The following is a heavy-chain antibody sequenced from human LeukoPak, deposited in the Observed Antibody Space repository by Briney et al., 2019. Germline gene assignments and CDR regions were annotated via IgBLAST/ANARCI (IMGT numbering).Heavy chain of an antibody. Sequence: GGSLRLSCAASGFTSSANSMSWIRQAPGKGLEWVSYISSSGSTIYYAVSVKGRFTISRDNDKNSLYLQMNSLRAEDTAVYYCARRDSSSWYAVHYWGQGTLVTVSS. CDR3: ARRDSSSWYAVHY. J-gene: IGHJ4*02. CDR1: GFTSSANS. CDR2: ISSSGSTI. D-gene: IGHD6-13*01. V-gene: IGHV3-11*01.